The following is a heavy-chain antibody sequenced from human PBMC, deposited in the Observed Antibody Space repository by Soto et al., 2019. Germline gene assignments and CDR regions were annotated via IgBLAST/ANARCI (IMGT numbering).Heavy chain of an antibody. D-gene: IGHD3-3*01. Sequence: VSGGSISNNIYFWGWIRQPPGKGLEWIATVHYNGNTYYNPSLISRVAISADTSNNQFSLRLNSVTAADTAVYYCARHPTPRFGADYFDYWGQGALVTVSS. V-gene: IGHV4-39*01. CDR2: VHYNGNT. CDR3: ARHPTPRFGADYFDY. J-gene: IGHJ4*02. CDR1: GGSISNNIYF.